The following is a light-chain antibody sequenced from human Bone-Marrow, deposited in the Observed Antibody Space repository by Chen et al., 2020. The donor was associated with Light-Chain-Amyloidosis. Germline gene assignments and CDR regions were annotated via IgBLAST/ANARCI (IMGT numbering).Light chain of an antibody. CDR2: WTS. V-gene: IGKV4-1*01. Sequence: DIVMTQSPDSLAVALGVSAIINCKSSQSIFYRSTNKNYLAWYQQKAGQPPKLLISWTSTRQSGVPDRFRGSGSGTDFTLTISSLQAEDVAVYFCQQYFAPPLTFGGGIKVEIK. CDR3: QQYFAPPLT. CDR1: QSIFYRSTNKNY. J-gene: IGKJ4*01.